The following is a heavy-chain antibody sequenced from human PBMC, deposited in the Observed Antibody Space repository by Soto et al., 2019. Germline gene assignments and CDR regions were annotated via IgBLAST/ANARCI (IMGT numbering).Heavy chain of an antibody. D-gene: IGHD3-22*01. CDR2: ISGSGGST. CDR3: AKDPRGRYYYDSSGQKGY. V-gene: IGHV3-23*01. J-gene: IGHJ4*02. Sequence: GSLRLSCAASGFTFSSYAMSWVRQAPGKGLEWVSAISGSGGSTYYADSVKGRFTISRDNSKNTLYLQMNSLRAEDTAVYYCAKDPRGRYYYDSSGQKGYWGQGTLVTVSS. CDR1: GFTFSSYA.